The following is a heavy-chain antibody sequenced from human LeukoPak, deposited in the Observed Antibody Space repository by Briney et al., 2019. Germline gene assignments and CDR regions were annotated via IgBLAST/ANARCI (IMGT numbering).Heavy chain of an antibody. Sequence: PGGSLRLSCAASGFTFSSYGMHWVRQAPGKGLEWVAVIWYDGSNKYYADSVKGRFTISRDNAKNSLYLQMNSLRAEDTAVYYCARVVRYAQYFDYWGQGTLVTVSS. J-gene: IGHJ4*02. CDR2: IWYDGSNK. CDR1: GFTFSSYG. V-gene: IGHV3-33*01. CDR3: ARVVRYAQYFDY. D-gene: IGHD2-2*01.